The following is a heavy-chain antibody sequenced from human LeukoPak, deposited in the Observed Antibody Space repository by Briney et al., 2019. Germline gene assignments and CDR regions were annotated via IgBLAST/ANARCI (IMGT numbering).Heavy chain of an antibody. V-gene: IGHV3-48*01. Sequence: GGSLRHSCASSGFTFISHSLNWVRQAPGKGLEWVAYISGFSSTIYYADSVKGRLTISRDNAKNSLYLQMSSLRAEDTAVYYCARGPEALQYSYKMDVWGKGTTVTVSS. D-gene: IGHD3-10*01. CDR3: ARGPEALQYSYKMDV. CDR1: GFTFISHS. CDR2: ISGFSSTI. J-gene: IGHJ6*04.